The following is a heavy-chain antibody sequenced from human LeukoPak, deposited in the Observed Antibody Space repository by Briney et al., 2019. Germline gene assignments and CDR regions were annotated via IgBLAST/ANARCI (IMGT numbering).Heavy chain of an antibody. Sequence: GGSLRLYCAVYGFSVTDNYVTWVRRAPGKGLEWVSVIYSGGTTYYADSVKGRFSISRDISKNTVYLQMNSPTSEDTAIYYCARETRWGGSDDHWGQGTLVTVSP. J-gene: IGHJ5*02. V-gene: IGHV3-53*05. CDR1: GFSVTDNY. CDR3: ARETRWGGSDDH. D-gene: IGHD3-10*01. CDR2: IYSGGTT.